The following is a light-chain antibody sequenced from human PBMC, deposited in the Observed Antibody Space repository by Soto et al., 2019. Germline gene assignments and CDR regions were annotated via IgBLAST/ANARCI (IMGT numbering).Light chain of an antibody. CDR2: GAS. CDR3: QQYGYSQWT. V-gene: IGKV3-15*01. CDR1: QSVSSY. Sequence: EIVMTQSPATLSVSPGERATLSCRASQSVSSYLAWYQQKPGQAPRLLIYGASTRATDIPARFSGSGSGTEFTLTISRLEPEDFAVYFCQQYGYSQWTFGQGTKVDNK. J-gene: IGKJ1*01.